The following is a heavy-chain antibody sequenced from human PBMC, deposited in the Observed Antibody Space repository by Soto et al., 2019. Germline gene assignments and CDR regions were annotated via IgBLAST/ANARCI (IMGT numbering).Heavy chain of an antibody. Sequence: ASVKVSFKASGYTFTGYYVHWVREAPGQWLEWMGWINPETGGTSYAQKFQGRVTLSRDTSIKTAYLELSRLRFDDAAVYFCARERYEVISDGMDVWGQWSTVAVSS. CDR2: INPETGGT. V-gene: IGHV1-2*02. D-gene: IGHD2-21*01. J-gene: IGHJ6*01. CDR3: ARERYEVISDGMDV. CDR1: GYTFTGYY.